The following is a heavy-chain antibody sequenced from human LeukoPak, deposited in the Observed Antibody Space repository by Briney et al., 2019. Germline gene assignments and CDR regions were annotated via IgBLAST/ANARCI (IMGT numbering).Heavy chain of an antibody. CDR1: GDSISSRRHY. V-gene: IGHV4-39*07. CDR2: IHYSGST. D-gene: IGHD1-26*01. Sequence: SETLSLTCNVSGDSISSRRHYWGWLRQTPGKGLEWIGVIHYSGSTDYNPSLKSRLTFSVDTSTNQFSLKLSSVTAADTAVYYCAKSQTGSYYARYYHMDVWGKGTTVTVS. CDR3: AKSQTGSYYARYYHMDV. J-gene: IGHJ6*03.